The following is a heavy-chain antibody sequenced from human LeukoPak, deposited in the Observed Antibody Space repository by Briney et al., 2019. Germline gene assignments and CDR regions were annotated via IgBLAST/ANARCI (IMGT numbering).Heavy chain of an antibody. CDR2: INSDGSTT. J-gene: IGHJ4*02. V-gene: IGHV3-74*01. D-gene: IGHD3-10*01. CDR1: GFTFSSYW. Sequence: GGSLRLSCAASGFTFSSYWMHWVRQAPGKGLVWVSRINSDGSTTNYADSVKGRFTISRDNAKNTLYLQMNSLRADDTAVYYCAREGESYPDLDYWGQGTLVTVSS. CDR3: AREGESYPDLDY.